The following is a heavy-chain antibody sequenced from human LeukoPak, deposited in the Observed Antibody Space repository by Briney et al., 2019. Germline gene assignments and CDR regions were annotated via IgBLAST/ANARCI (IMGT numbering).Heavy chain of an antibody. CDR2: IKSKTNGRTT. CDR1: GFTFSNAW. CDR3: TTAYGDFDY. V-gene: IGHV3-15*01. J-gene: IGHJ4*02. Sequence: WGSLRLSCAASGFTFSNAWMSWVRQAPGKGLEWVGRIKSKTNGRTTDYAAPVKGRFTISRDDSKNTLYLQMNSLKTEDTAVYYCTTAYGDFDYWGQGTLVTVSS. D-gene: IGHD4-17*01.